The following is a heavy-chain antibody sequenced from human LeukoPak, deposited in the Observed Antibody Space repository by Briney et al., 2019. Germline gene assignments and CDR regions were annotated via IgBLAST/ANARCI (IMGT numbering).Heavy chain of an antibody. CDR2: ISAYNGNT. Sequence: ASVKVSCKASGYTFTSYGISWVRQAPGQGLEWMGWISAYNGNTSYAQKLQGRVTMTTDTSTSTAYMELRSLRSDDTAVYYCARDQTYIVATIAPSYYYGMDVWGQGTTVTVSS. CDR3: ARDQTYIVATIAPSYYYGMDV. J-gene: IGHJ6*02. D-gene: IGHD5-12*01. V-gene: IGHV1-18*01. CDR1: GYTFTSYG.